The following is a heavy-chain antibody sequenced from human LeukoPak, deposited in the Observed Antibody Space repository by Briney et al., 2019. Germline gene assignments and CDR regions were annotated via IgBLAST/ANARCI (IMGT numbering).Heavy chain of an antibody. CDR1: GFTFSSYS. CDR3: ARSIAVAGRDYFDY. V-gene: IGHV3-21*01. Sequence: GGSLRLSCAASGFTFSSYSMNWVRQAPGKGLEWVSSISSSSSYIYYADSVKGRFTISRDNAKNSPYLQMNSLRAEDTAVYYCARSIAVAGRDYFDYWGQGTLVTVSS. CDR2: ISSSSSYI. J-gene: IGHJ4*02. D-gene: IGHD6-19*01.